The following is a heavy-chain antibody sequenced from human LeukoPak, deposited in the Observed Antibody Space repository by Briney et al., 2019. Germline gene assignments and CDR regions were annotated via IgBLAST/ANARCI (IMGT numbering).Heavy chain of an antibody. CDR2: IYYSGST. D-gene: IGHD3-3*01. Sequence: SQPLSLPCTVSGGYMSSGDYYGSWIRKPPGKGLEWIGYIYYSGSTYYIPSLKSRLTISVDTSKNQFSLKLSSVTAADKAVYYCARGGERFLEWLFHFDYWGQGTRVTVSS. V-gene: IGHV4-30-4*01. J-gene: IGHJ4*02. CDR3: ARGGERFLEWLFHFDY. CDR1: GGYMSSGDYY.